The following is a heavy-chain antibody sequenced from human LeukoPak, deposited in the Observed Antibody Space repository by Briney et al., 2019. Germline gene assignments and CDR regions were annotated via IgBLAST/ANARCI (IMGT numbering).Heavy chain of an antibody. CDR1: GFTFSNFW. J-gene: IGHJ4*02. CDR3: ARGDDFSGDH. V-gene: IGHV3-7*04. D-gene: IGHD1-1*01. Sequence: GGSLRLSCAVSGFTFSNFWMSWVRQAPGRGLEWVANIHPEGNEKYHVESVKGRFTISRDNTKNLLFLQMNCPRVEDTAVYYCARGDDFSGDHWGQGTLVTVSS. CDR2: IHPEGNEK.